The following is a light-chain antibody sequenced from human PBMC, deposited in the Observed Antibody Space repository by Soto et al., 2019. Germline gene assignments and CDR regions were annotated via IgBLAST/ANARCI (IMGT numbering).Light chain of an antibody. J-gene: IGLJ2*01. CDR2: EVS. Sequence: QSALTQPPSASGSPGQSVTISCTGTSSDVGGYNYVSWYQQHPGKAPKLMIYEVSKRPSGVPDRFSGSKSGNTASLTVSGLQDEDEADYYCRSYAGSNHVVFGGGTKLTVL. CDR1: SSDVGGYNY. CDR3: RSYAGSNHVV. V-gene: IGLV2-8*01.